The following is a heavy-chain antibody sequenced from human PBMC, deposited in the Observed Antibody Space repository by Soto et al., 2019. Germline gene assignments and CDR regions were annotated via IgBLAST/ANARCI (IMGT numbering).Heavy chain of an antibody. Sequence: QVQLVQSGAEVKKPGASVKVSCKASGYTFTSYGISWVRQAPGQGLEWMGWISAYNGNTNYAQKLQGRVTMTTDTSTSTAYMEPRSLRSDDTAVYYCARVRLYSSSWYYYYYYMDVWGKGTTVTVTS. V-gene: IGHV1-18*01. CDR3: ARVRLYSSSWYYYYYYMDV. CDR2: ISAYNGNT. D-gene: IGHD6-13*01. J-gene: IGHJ6*03. CDR1: GYTFTSYG.